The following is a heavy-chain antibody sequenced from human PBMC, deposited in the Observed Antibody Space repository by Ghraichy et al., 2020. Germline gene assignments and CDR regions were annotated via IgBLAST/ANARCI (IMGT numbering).Heavy chain of an antibody. V-gene: IGHV1-46*01. D-gene: IGHD5-18*01. CDR3: ARDPNTAMVTALFYYGMDV. Sequence: ASVKVSCKASGYTFTSYYMHWVRQAPGQGLEWMGIINPSGGSTSYAQKFQGRVTMTRDTSTSTVYMELSSLRSEDTALYYCARDPNTAMVTALFYYGMDVWGQETTVTVSS. CDR2: INPSGGST. J-gene: IGHJ6*02. CDR1: GYTFTSYY.